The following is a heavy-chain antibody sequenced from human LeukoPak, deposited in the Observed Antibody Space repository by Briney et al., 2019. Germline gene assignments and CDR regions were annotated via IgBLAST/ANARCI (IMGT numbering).Heavy chain of an antibody. CDR1: GGSISSYY. J-gene: IGHJ4*02. CDR3: ASTHGSGSYTYDY. Sequence: SETLSLTCTVSGGSISSYYWSWIRQPPGKGLEWIGYIYYSGSTNYNPSLKSRVTISVDTSKNQFSLKLSSVTAADTAVYYCASTHGSGSYTYDYWGQGTLVTVSS. CDR2: IYYSGST. V-gene: IGHV4-59*08. D-gene: IGHD3-10*01.